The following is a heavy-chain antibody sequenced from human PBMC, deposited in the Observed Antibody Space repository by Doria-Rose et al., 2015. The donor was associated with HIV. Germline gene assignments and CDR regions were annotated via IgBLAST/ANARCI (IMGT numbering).Heavy chain of an antibody. CDR2: IKQDGSEK. CDR1: GFTFSSYW. D-gene: IGHD3-22*01. V-gene: IGHV3-7*01. J-gene: IGHJ4*02. CDR3: ARDPSYYFDSSGSNYFDY. Sequence: VQLQESGGGLVQPGGSLRLSCAASGFTFSSYWMSWVRQGLGKGLEWVANIKQDGSEKYYVDSVKGRFTISRDNAKNSLYLQMNSLRAEDTAVYYCARDPSYYFDSSGSNYFDYWGQGTLVTVSS.